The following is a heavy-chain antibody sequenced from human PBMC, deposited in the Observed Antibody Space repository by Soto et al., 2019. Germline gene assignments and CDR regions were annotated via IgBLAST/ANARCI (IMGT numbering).Heavy chain of an antibody. V-gene: IGHV4-39*01. CDR1: GGSISSSSYY. D-gene: IGHD3-9*01. Sequence: QLQLQESGPGLVKPSETLSLTCTVSGGSISSSSYYWGWIRQPPGKGLEWIGSIYYSGSTYYNPALKSRVTISVDTSKNQFSLKLLSVTAADTAVYYCAGLYYDILTAFDIWGQGTMVTVSS. J-gene: IGHJ3*02. CDR2: IYYSGST. CDR3: AGLYYDILTAFDI.